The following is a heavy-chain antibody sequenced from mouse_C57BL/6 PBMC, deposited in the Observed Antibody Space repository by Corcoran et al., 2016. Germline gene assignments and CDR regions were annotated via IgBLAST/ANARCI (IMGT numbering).Heavy chain of an antibody. J-gene: IGHJ4*01. CDR1: WFSLSTSRMG. CDR3: ARKNRSHYDMDY. V-gene: IGHV8-12*01. Sequence: QVTLKESGPGILQSSQTLSLPCSFSWFSLSTSRMGVSWIRQPSGKGLEWLAHIYWDDDKRHNPSLKSRLTISKDTSRNQVFLKITSVDTADTAKYYCARKNRSHYDMDYWGQGTSVTVS. CDR2: IYWDDDK.